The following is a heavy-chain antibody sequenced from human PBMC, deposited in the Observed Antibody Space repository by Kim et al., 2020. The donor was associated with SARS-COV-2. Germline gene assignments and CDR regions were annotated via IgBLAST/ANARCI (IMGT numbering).Heavy chain of an antibody. V-gene: IGHV1-69*04. Sequence: AQKFQGRVTITAEKATDQAYMGLSSLRSGDTAVYYCAREGDYGGNTWFDPWGQGTLVTVSS. D-gene: IGHD4-17*01. J-gene: IGHJ5*02. CDR3: AREGDYGGNTWFDP.